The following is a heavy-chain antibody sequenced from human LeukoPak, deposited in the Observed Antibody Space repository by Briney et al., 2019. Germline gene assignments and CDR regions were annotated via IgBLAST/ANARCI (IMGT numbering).Heavy chain of an antibody. J-gene: IGHJ4*02. Sequence: GGSLRLSCTASGFTFSDYYMSWIRQTPGKGLEWLSYISTRDNTIQYADSVKGRFAISRDNANNSVFLQMNNLRAEDSAIYYCARGARWAYYFDYWGQGSLVTVSS. CDR1: GFTFSDYY. CDR3: ARGARWAYYFDY. D-gene: IGHD4-23*01. V-gene: IGHV3-11*01. CDR2: ISTRDNTI.